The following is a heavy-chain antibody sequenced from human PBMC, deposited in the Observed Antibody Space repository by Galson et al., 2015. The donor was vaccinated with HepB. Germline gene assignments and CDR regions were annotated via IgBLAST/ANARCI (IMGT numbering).Heavy chain of an antibody. D-gene: IGHD1-26*01. V-gene: IGHV1-18*04. J-gene: IGHJ4*02. CDR1: GYTFTNYG. CDR2: ISAYNGNT. CDR3: ARDGAIVGATVDY. Sequence: VKVSCKASGYTFTNYGFSWVRQAPGQGLEWMGWISAYNGNTNYAQKFQGRVTMTTDTSTSTAYMELRSLRSDDAAVYYCARDGAIVGATVDYWGQGTLVTVSS.